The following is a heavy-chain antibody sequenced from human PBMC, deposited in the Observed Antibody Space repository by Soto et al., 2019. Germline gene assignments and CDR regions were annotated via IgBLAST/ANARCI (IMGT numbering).Heavy chain of an antibody. Sequence: ASVTVSCTASGYIFTNYDINWVRQATGQGLEYLGWINPNSGNTGYVQKFQGRVTMTRNTSINTAYMELNSLRSEDTAVYYCARGIKYGDYWGQGTLVTVSS. D-gene: IGHD2-2*01. J-gene: IGHJ4*02. CDR1: GYIFTNYD. CDR3: ARGIKYGDY. V-gene: IGHV1-8*01. CDR2: INPNSGNT.